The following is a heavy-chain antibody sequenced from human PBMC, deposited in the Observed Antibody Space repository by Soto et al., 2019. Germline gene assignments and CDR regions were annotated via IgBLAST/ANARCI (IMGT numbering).Heavy chain of an antibody. V-gene: IGHV3-23*01. CDR3: AQAHYAFWPGYYSPHFDY. CDR2: ISGSGGST. D-gene: IGHD3-3*01. Sequence: PGGSLRLSCAASGFTFSSYAMSWVRQAPGKGLEWVSAISGSGGSTYYADSVKGRFTISRDNSKNTLYLQMNSLRAEDTAVYYCAQAHYAFWPGYYSPHFDYWGQGTLVTVSS. J-gene: IGHJ4*02. CDR1: GFTFSSYA.